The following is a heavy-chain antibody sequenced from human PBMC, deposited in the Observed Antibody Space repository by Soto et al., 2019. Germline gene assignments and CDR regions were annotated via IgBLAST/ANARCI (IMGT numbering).Heavy chain of an antibody. CDR1: GGSISSYY. Sequence: SETLSLTCTVSGGSISSYYWSWIRQPPGKGLEWIGYIYYSGNTNYNPSLKSRVTISVDTSKNQFSLKLSSVTAADTTVYYCARTGYCSGGGCSNYYYYYMDVWGKGTTVTAP. J-gene: IGHJ6*03. D-gene: IGHD2-15*01. V-gene: IGHV4-59*01. CDR3: ARTGYCSGGGCSNYYYYYMDV. CDR2: IYYSGNT.